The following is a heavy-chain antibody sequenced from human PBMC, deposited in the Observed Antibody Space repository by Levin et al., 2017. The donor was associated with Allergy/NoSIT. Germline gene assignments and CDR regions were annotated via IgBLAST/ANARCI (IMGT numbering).Heavy chain of an antibody. CDR2: ITRNGDTT. V-gene: IGHV3-64D*06. D-gene: IGHD2-15*01. CDR1: GFTFSDNA. CDR3: VRDRGDDS. Sequence: GESLKISCSASGFTFSDNAMHWVRQAPGKGLEYVSAITRNGDTTYYADSVTGRFTISRDNSKNTLYLQVYSLRTEETAVYYCVRDRGDDSWGQGDLVTV. J-gene: IGHJ5*01.